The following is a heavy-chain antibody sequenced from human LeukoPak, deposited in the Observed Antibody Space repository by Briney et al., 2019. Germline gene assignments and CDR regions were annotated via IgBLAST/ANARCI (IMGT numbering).Heavy chain of an antibody. J-gene: IGHJ4*02. D-gene: IGHD6-6*01. CDR2: ISYDGSNK. Sequence: PGRSLRLSCAASGFTFSSYGMHWVRQAPGKGLEWVAVISYDGSNKYYADSVKGRFTISRDNSKNTLYLQMNSLRAEDTAVYYCVKDSDPISSSFDYWGQGTLVTVSS. CDR3: VKDSDPISSSFDY. CDR1: GFTFSSYG. V-gene: IGHV3-30*18.